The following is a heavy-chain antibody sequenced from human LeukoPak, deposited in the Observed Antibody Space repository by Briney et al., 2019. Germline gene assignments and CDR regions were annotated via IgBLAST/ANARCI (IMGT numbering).Heavy chain of an antibody. CDR2: IRSKTYGGTA. V-gene: IGHV3-49*03. D-gene: IGHD3-10*01. J-gene: IGHJ3*02. Sequence: GGSLRHSCAASGFTFGAYGMSWFRQAPGKGLEWVGFIRSKTYGGTAEYAASVKGRFTISRDDSKSIAYLQMNSLKAEDTAVYYCSRGLGSGNPVDIWGQGTMVTVS. CDR3: SRGLGSGNPVDI. CDR1: GFTFGAYG.